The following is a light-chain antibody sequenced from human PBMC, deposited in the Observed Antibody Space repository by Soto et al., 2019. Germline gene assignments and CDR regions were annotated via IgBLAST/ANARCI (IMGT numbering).Light chain of an antibody. CDR3: GTWDLSLGAGV. J-gene: IGLJ3*02. CDR1: SSNIALNY. Sequence: QAVVTQPPSVSAAPGQKVTISCSGSSSNIALNYVSWYQQLPGTAPKLLIYDNNKRPSGIPDRFSGSKSGTSATLDITGLQTGDEADYYCGTWDLSLGAGVFGGGTKVTVL. CDR2: DNN. V-gene: IGLV1-51*01.